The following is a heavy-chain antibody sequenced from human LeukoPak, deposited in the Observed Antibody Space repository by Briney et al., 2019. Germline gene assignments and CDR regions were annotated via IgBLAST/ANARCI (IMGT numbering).Heavy chain of an antibody. CDR3: GLSGNYYYYYMDV. J-gene: IGHJ6*03. CDR2: IIPIFGIP. CDR1: GGTFRTFA. D-gene: IGHD6-25*01. V-gene: IGHV1-69*13. Sequence: SVNVSCKASGGTFRTFAISWVRQAPGQGLEWMGGIIPIFGIPDSAQKFQGRLTITADESTTTAYMELSSLRSDDTAIYYCGLSGNYYYYYMDVWGKGTTVTISS.